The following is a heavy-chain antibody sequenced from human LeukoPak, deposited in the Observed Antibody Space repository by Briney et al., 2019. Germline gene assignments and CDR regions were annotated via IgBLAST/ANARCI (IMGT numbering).Heavy chain of an antibody. CDR2: IYYSGST. CDR1: GGSISSYY. J-gene: IGHJ4*02. D-gene: IGHD4-17*01. V-gene: IGHV4-59*12. Sequence: SETLSLTCTVSGGSISSYYWSWIRQPPGKGLEWIGYIYYSGSTNYNPSLKSRVTISVDTSKNQFSLKLSSVTAADTAVYYCARDGDYFDYWGQGTLVTVSS. CDR3: ARDGDYFDY.